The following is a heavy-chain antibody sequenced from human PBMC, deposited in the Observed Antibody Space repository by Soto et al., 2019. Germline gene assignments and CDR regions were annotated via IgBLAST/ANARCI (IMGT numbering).Heavy chain of an antibody. Sequence: PGGSLRLSCAASGFTSSSYWMHWVRQAPGKGLVWVSRINSDGSSTSYADSVKGRFTISRDNAKNTLYLQMNSLRAEDTAVYYCARDRSRYYDILNWFDPWGQGTLVTVSS. V-gene: IGHV3-74*01. J-gene: IGHJ5*02. CDR2: INSDGSST. CDR3: ARDRSRYYDILNWFDP. CDR1: GFTSSSYW. D-gene: IGHD3-9*01.